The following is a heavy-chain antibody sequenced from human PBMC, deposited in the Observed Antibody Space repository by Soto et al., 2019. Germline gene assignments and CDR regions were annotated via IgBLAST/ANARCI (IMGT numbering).Heavy chain of an antibody. V-gene: IGHV3-48*02. CDR1: GFTFSSYS. CDR2: ISSSSSTI. Sequence: EVQLVESGGGLVQPGGSLRLSCAASGFTFSSYSMNWVRQAPGKGLEWVSYISSSSSTIYYADSVKGRFTISRDNAKNSLYLQMNSLRDEDTAVYYCARGNLNYYDSSGYTSCFDYWGQGTLVTVSS. D-gene: IGHD3-22*01. J-gene: IGHJ4*02. CDR3: ARGNLNYYDSSGYTSCFDY.